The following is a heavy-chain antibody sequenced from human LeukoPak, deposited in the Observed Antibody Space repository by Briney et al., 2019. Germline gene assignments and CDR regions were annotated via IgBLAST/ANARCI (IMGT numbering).Heavy chain of an antibody. Sequence: QSGGSLRLSCAASGFNFANHAMSWVRQTPGKGLEWVSAISGGGDITYYADSVTGRFTISRDNSKDTLFLQMHSLRPGDTAVYYCAKSGCSSTSCYGLFSGWFDPWGQGTLVTVSS. CDR2: ISGGGDIT. CDR1: GFNFANHA. D-gene: IGHD2-2*01. V-gene: IGHV3-23*01. CDR3: AKSGCSSTSCYGLFSGWFDP. J-gene: IGHJ5*02.